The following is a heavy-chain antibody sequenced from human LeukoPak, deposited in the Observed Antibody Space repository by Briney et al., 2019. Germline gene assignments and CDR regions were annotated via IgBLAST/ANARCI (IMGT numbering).Heavy chain of an antibody. J-gene: IGHJ6*02. D-gene: IGHD1-1*01. CDR2: ISGSGGST. V-gene: IGHV3-23*01. Sequence: GGSLRLSCAASGFTFSSYAMSWVRQAPGKGLEWVSAISGSGGSTYYADSVKGRFTISRDNSKNTLYLQMNSLRAEDTAVYYCAKSDTMGTIYYYGMDVWGQGTTVTVSS. CDR3: AKSDTMGTIYYYGMDV. CDR1: GFTFSSYA.